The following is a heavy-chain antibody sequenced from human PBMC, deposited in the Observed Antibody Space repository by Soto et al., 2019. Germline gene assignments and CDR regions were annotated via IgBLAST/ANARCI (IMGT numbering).Heavy chain of an antibody. D-gene: IGHD3-10*01. CDR3: AFHGSGKYWFDP. CDR2: INPNSGGT. V-gene: IGHV1-2*02. Sequence: ASVEVSCRASGYTFTGYYMHWVRQAPGQGLEWMGWINPNSGGTNYAQKFQGRVTMTRDTSISTAYMELSRLRSDDTAVYYCAFHGSGKYWFDPWGQGTLVTVSS. J-gene: IGHJ5*02. CDR1: GYTFTGYY.